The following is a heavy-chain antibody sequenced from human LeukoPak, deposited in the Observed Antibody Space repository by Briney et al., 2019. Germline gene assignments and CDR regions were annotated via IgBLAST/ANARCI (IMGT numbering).Heavy chain of an antibody. J-gene: IGHJ4*02. CDR1: GGSISSTGYY. CDR3: ARDWSAVTAPDYFDY. V-gene: IGHV3-11*04. CDR2: ISSTSTTI. Sequence: LSLTCTVSGGSISSTGYYWTWIRQHPGTGLEWISYISSTSTTIYYADSVQGRFTSSRDNAKNSLFLQMNSLTAEDTAVYFCARDWSAVTAPDYFDYWGQGTLVTVSS. D-gene: IGHD6-19*01.